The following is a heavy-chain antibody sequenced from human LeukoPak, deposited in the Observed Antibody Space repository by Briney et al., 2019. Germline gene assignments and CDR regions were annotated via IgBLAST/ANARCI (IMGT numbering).Heavy chain of an antibody. CDR2: ISGSGGST. CDR1: GFTFSSYA. D-gene: IGHD6-6*01. V-gene: IGHV3-23*01. CDR3: ARDRYSSSSFWFDP. Sequence: GGSLRLSCAASGFTFSSYAMSWVRQAPGKGLEWVSAISGSGGSTYYADSVKGRFTISRDNSKNTLYLQMNSLRTEDTAVYYCARDRYSSSSFWFDPWGQGTLVTVSS. J-gene: IGHJ5*02.